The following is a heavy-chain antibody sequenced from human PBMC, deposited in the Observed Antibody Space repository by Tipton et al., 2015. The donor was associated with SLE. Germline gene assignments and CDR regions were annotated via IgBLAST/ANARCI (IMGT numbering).Heavy chain of an antibody. Sequence: SLRLSCAASGFTFSSYWMSWVRQAPGKGLEWVANIKQDGSEKYYVDSVKGRFTISRDNAKNSLYLQMNSLRAEDTAVYYCARGQPEGIFGVVIPFDYWGQGTLVTVSS. CDR3: ARGQPEGIFGVVIPFDY. CDR1: GFTFSSYW. D-gene: IGHD3-3*01. V-gene: IGHV3-7*01. CDR2: IKQDGSEK. J-gene: IGHJ4*02.